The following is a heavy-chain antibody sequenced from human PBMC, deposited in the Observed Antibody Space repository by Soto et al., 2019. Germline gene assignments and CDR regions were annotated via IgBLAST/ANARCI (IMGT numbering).Heavy chain of an antibody. CDR2: IYHSGST. Sequence: QVQLQESGPGLVKPSGTLSLTCAVSSGSISSSNWWSWVRQPPGKGLEWIGEIYHSGSTNYNPSPKSRVTIAVNKSKNQFSLKLSSLTAADTAVYYCARVAGNYGERLQHFDYWGQGTLVTVSS. V-gene: IGHV4-4*02. CDR3: ARVAGNYGERLQHFDY. CDR1: SGSISSSNW. J-gene: IGHJ4*02. D-gene: IGHD4-17*01.